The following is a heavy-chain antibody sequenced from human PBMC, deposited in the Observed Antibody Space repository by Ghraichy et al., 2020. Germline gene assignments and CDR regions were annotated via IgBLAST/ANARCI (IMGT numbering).Heavy chain of an antibody. CDR1: GFTFSDYY. CDR2: ISSSGSTI. V-gene: IGHV3-11*01. D-gene: IGHD2-21*02. CDR3: ASHIVVVTAHNGPFDY. Sequence: GESLNISCAASGFTFSDYYMSWIRQAPGKGLEWVSYISSSGSTIYYADSVKGRFTISRDNAKNSLYLQMNSLRAEDTAVYYCASHIVVVTAHNGPFDYWGQGTLVTVSS. J-gene: IGHJ4*02.